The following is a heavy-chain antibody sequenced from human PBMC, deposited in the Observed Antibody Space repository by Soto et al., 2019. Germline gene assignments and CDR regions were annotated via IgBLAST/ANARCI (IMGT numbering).Heavy chain of an antibody. CDR1: GGSISSYY. Sequence: SETLSLACTVSGGSISSYYWSWIRQPPGKGLEWIGYIYYSGSTNYNPSLKSRVTISVDTSKNQFSLKLSSVTAADTAVYYCARHSSSIHEYSGYDWYFQHSGQGTLVTVSS. CDR3: ARHSSSIHEYSGYDWYFQH. V-gene: IGHV4-59*08. D-gene: IGHD5-12*01. CDR2: IYYSGST. J-gene: IGHJ1*01.